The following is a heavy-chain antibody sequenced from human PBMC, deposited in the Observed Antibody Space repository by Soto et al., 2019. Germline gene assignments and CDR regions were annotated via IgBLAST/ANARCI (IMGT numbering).Heavy chain of an antibody. CDR1: GGSISSSSYY. Sequence: SETLSLTCTVSGGSISSSSYYWGWIRQPPGKGLEWIGSIYYSGSTYYNPSLKSRVTISVDTSKNQFSLKLSSVTAADTAVYYCARQGATPLHGYYGMDVWGQGTTVTVSS. J-gene: IGHJ6*02. V-gene: IGHV4-39*01. CDR3: ARQGATPLHGYYGMDV. D-gene: IGHD1-26*01. CDR2: IYYSGST.